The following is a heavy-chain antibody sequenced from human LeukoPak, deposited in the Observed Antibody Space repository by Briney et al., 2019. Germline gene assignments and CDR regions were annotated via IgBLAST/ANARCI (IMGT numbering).Heavy chain of an antibody. CDR1: GGTFSSYA. Sequence: SVKVSCKASGGTFSSYAISWVRQAPGQGLEWMGGIIPIFGAANYAQKFQGRVTITADESTSTAYMELSSLRSEDTAVYYCARVERVLGVIQVGMDVWGQGTTVTVSS. CDR3: ARVERVLGVIQVGMDV. D-gene: IGHD3-10*01. J-gene: IGHJ6*02. V-gene: IGHV1-69*01. CDR2: IIPIFGAA.